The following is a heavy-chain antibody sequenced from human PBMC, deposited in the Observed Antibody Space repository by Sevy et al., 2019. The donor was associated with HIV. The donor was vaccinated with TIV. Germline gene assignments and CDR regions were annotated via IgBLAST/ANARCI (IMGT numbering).Heavy chain of an antibody. D-gene: IGHD3-22*01. CDR2: ISGSAYST. CDR1: GFTFNTYA. J-gene: IGHJ4*02. V-gene: IGHV3-23*01. Sequence: GGSLRLSCAASGFTFNTYAMSWVRQAPGKGLEWVSGISGSAYSTYYADSVKGRFTISRDNSKNTQSLQMNSLRAEDTAVYYCAKESPGYNYDSSGSLDYWGQGTLVTISS. CDR3: AKESPGYNYDSSGSLDY.